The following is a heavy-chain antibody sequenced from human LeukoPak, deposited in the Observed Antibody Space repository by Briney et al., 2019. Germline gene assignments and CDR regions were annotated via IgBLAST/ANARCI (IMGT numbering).Heavy chain of an antibody. CDR1: GFTFSSYS. V-gene: IGHV3-21*01. CDR2: ISSSSSYI. CDR3: ARDFIVVVPAARSRWFDP. J-gene: IGHJ5*02. Sequence: PGGSLRLSCAASGFTFSSYSMNWVRQAPGKGLEWVSSISSSSSYIYYADSVKGRFTISRDNAKSSLYLQMNSLRAEDTAVYYCARDFIVVVPAARSRWFDPWGQGTLVTVSS. D-gene: IGHD2-2*01.